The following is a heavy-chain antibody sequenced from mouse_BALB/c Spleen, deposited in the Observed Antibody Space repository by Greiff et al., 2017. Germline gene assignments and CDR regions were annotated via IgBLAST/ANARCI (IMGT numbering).Heavy chain of an antibody. V-gene: IGHV5-17*02. CDR2: ISSGSSTI. D-gene: IGHD2-2*01. CDR3: ARGPYGYDDYAMDY. CDR1: GFTFSSFG. Sequence: EVQGVESGGGLVQPGGSRKLSCAASGFTFSSFGMHWVRQAPEKGLEWVAYISSGSSTIYYADTVKGRFTISRDNPKNTLFLQMTSLRSEDTAMYYCARGPYGYDDYAMDYWGQGTSVTVSS. J-gene: IGHJ4*01.